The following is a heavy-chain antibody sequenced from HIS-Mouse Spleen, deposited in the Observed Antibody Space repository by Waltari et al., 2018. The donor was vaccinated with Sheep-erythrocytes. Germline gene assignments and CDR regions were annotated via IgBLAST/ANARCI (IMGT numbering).Heavy chain of an antibody. CDR1: GFTVSRNY. D-gene: IGHD6-13*01. J-gene: IGHJ3*02. CDR3: ARGGKQQLVGHAFDI. Sequence: EVQLVESGGGLVQPGGSLRLSCAASGFTVSRNYMSWVRQAPGKGLEWVSVIYSGGSTYYADSVKGRFTISRDNSKNTLYLQMNSLRAEDTAVYYCARGGKQQLVGHAFDIWGQGTMVTVSS. CDR2: IYSGGST. V-gene: IGHV3-66*01.